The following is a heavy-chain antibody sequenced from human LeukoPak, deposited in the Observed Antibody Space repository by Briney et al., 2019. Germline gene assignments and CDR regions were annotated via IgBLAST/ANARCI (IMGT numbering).Heavy chain of an antibody. D-gene: IGHD5-18*01. CDR2: IGTVSDT. V-gene: IGHV3-13*01. Sequence: TGGSLRLSCAASGFTFSSYDFHWVRQAAGNGPEWISSIGTVSDTYYSPSVKGRFTISREDAKNSLYLQMYNLRVGDTAIYYCVRGADGYDYWGQGTLVTVSS. CDR1: GFTFSSYD. CDR3: VRGADGYDY. J-gene: IGHJ4*02.